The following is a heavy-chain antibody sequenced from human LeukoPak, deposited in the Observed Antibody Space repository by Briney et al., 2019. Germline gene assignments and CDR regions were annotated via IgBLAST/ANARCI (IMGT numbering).Heavy chain of an antibody. D-gene: IGHD1-7*01. Sequence: PSETLSLTCTVSGYSISSGYFWGWIRQPPGKGLEWIGSFYHSGITYYNPSLKSRVTISVEMSKNQFSLKLSSVTAADTAVYYCARDSGNYLDAFDIWGQGTMVTVSS. CDR3: ARDSGNYLDAFDI. V-gene: IGHV4-38-2*02. CDR2: FYHSGIT. CDR1: GYSISSGYF. J-gene: IGHJ3*02.